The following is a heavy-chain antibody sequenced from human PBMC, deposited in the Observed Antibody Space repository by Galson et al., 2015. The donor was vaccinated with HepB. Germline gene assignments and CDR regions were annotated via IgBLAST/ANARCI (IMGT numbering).Heavy chain of an antibody. V-gene: IGHV3-7*01. J-gene: IGHJ6*03. CDR3: ARESTVPGSLDFYYYMDV. D-gene: IGHD3-10*01. CDR1: GFTFSNYW. CDR2: IKQDGSEK. Sequence: SLRLSCAASGFTFSNYWMSWVRQAPGKGLEWVANIKQDGSEKYYVDSVKGRFTISRDNAKNSLYLQMNSLRAEDTAMYYCARESTVPGSLDFYYYMDVWGKGTTVTVSS.